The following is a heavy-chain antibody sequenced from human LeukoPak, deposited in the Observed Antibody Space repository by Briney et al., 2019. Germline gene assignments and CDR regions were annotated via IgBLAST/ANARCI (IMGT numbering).Heavy chain of an antibody. CDR2: IYPGDSET. J-gene: IGHJ4*02. Sequence: GESLKISCKGSGYTFTTYWIGWVRQMPGKGLEWVGIIYPGDSETRYSPSFQGQVTISADKSISTAYLQWSSLQASDTAMYYCARQYYDSSGYSFFDYWGQGTLVTVSS. D-gene: IGHD3-22*01. CDR3: ARQYYDSSGYSFFDY. V-gene: IGHV5-51*01. CDR1: GYTFTTYW.